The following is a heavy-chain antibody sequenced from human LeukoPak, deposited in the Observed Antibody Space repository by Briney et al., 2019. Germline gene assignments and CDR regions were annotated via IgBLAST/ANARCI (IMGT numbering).Heavy chain of an antibody. Sequence: SETLSLTCTVSGGSISSYYWSWIRQPPGKGLEWIGYIYYSGSTNHNPSLKSRVTISVDTSKNQFSLKLSSVTAADTAVYYCAGVSGSYSSGDCWGQGTLVTASS. CDR1: GGSISSYY. CDR2: IYYSGST. J-gene: IGHJ4*02. CDR3: AGVSGSYSSGDC. D-gene: IGHD3-10*01. V-gene: IGHV4-59*01.